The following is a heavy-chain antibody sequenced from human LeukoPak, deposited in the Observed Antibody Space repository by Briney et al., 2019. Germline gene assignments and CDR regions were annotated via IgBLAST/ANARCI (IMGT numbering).Heavy chain of an antibody. CDR1: GFTVSSNY. Sequence: GGSLRLSCAASGFTVSSNYMSWVRQAPGKGLEWVSVIYSGGSTYYADSVKGRFTISRDNSKNTLYLQMNSLRAEDTAVYYCAKISARPPPPYYFDYWGQGTLLTVSS. CDR2: IYSGGST. D-gene: IGHD6-6*01. V-gene: IGHV3-53*01. CDR3: AKISARPPPPYYFDY. J-gene: IGHJ4*02.